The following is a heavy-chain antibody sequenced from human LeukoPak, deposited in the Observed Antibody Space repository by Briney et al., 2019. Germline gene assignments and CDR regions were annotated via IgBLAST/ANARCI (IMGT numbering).Heavy chain of an antibody. CDR3: ARGYCVDVTCYNAFKI. J-gene: IGHJ3*02. CDR2: IYDTDTT. V-gene: IGHV4-59*08. CDR1: GDSLRGYY. D-gene: IGHD2-15*01. Sequence: PSETLSLTCTVFGDSLRGYYWSWIRQAPGQGLEWIAYIYDTDTTDYNPSLKSRVTISLDTSKNQVSLKLSSVTAADTAVYYCARGYCVDVTCYNAFKIWGQGTMVTVSS.